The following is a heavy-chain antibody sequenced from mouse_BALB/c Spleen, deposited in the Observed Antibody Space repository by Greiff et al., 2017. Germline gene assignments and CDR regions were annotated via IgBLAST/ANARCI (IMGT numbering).Heavy chain of an antibody. CDR2: ISSGGST. Sequence: EVQLVESGGGLVKPGGSLKLSCAASGFTFSSYAMSWVRQTPEKRLEWVASISSGGSTYYPDSVKGRFTISRDNARNILYLQMSSLRSEDTAMYYCARGDDYDYYAMDYWGQGTSVTVSS. V-gene: IGHV5-6-5*01. CDR1: GFTFSSYA. J-gene: IGHJ4*01. D-gene: IGHD2-4*01. CDR3: ARGDDYDYYAMDY.